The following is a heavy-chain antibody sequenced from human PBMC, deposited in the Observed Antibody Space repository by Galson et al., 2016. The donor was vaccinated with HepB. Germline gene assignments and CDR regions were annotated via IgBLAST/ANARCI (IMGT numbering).Heavy chain of an antibody. J-gene: IGHJ4*02. V-gene: IGHV2-5*02. CDR3: ARAFWDGEYQLQIDE. CDR1: GFSLSTSGVG. CDR2: IYWDDDK. D-gene: IGHD2-2*01. Sequence: PALVKPTQTLTLTCTFPGFSLSTSGVGVGWIRQPPGKALEWLALIYWDDDKRYRPSLKSRLTITKDTSKNQVVFTMTNMDPVDTATYYSARAFWDGEYQLQIDEWGQGPLVGVSS.